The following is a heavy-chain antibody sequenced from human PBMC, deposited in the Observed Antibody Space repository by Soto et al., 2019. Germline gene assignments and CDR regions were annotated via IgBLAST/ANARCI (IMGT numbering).Heavy chain of an antibody. J-gene: IGHJ4*02. D-gene: IGHD2-15*01. CDR3: VAGCSGGNCYSRLVH. Sequence: EVQLVESGGGLVQPGGSLRLSCAASGFTFSSYWMNWVRQAPGKGLEWVANIKQDGSERFYVDSVKGRFTISRDNARNSVYLQMNSLRADDTAVYYCVAGCSGGNCYSRLVHGGQGTLVTVSS. CDR1: GFTFSSYW. CDR2: IKQDGSER. V-gene: IGHV3-7*01.